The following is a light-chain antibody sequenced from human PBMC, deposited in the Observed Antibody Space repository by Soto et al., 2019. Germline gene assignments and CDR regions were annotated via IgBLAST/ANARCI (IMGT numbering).Light chain of an antibody. CDR3: SSFAGSPVV. J-gene: IGLJ2*01. CDR2: EVS. V-gene: IGLV2-8*01. CDR1: SSDVGEENY. Sequence: QSALTQPPSASGSPGQSVTITCSGTSSDVGEENYVSWYQQHPGKVPKLILYEVSKRPSGVADRFSGSRSGNTASLTVSVLQDEDEADYYCSSFAGSPVVFGGGTKLTVL.